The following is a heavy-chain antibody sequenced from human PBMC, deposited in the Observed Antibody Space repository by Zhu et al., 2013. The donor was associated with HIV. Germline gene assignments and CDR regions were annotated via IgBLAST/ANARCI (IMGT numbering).Heavy chain of an antibody. D-gene: IGHD1-1*01. CDR3: ARTRTLTTLDS. CDR2: IDPSSGGT. J-gene: IGHJ4*02. CDR1: GYTFAASH. V-gene: IGHV1-2*02. Sequence: QVQLVQSGAEVKKPGASMTVSCEASGYTFAASHIHWVRLTPGRGLQWMGRIDPSSGGTNYAQVFQDRITMTRDTSTKTAVLELRRLTSADTAIYFCARTRTLTTLDSWGQGTLVTVSS.